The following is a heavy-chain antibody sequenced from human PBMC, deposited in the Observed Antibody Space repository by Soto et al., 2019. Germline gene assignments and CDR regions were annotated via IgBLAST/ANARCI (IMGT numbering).Heavy chain of an antibody. CDR3: ARSYYETLSSAHWFDP. V-gene: IGHV4-30-4*01. D-gene: IGHD3-9*01. CDR2: IYHSGST. Sequence: SETLSLTCTVSGGSISSDNYYWSWIRQTPGKGLEWIGYIYHSGSTDYTPSLKSRVTISVDTSKNQFSLKLSSMTAADTAVYYCARSYYETLSSAHWFDPWGQGILVTVSS. J-gene: IGHJ5*02. CDR1: GGSISSDNYY.